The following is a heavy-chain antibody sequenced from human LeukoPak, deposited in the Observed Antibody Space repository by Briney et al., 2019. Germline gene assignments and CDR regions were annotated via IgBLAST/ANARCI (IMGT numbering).Heavy chain of an antibody. V-gene: IGHV3-53*01. CDR2: IYSGGST. CDR1: GFTVSSNY. CDR3: ARHYYGSGSPVHYFDY. J-gene: IGHJ4*02. Sequence: GGSLRLSCAASGFTVSSNYMSWVRQAPGKGLEWVSVIYSGGSTYYADSVKGRFTISRDNSKNTLYLQMNSLRAEDTAVYYCARHYYGSGSPVHYFDYWGQGTLVTVSS. D-gene: IGHD3-10*01.